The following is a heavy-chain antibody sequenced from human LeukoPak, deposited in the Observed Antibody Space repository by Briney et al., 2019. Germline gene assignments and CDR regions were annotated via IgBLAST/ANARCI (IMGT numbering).Heavy chain of an antibody. V-gene: IGHV1-24*01. CDR1: GYTLTELS. J-gene: IGHJ5*02. CDR3: ATVREIDCSGGSCYSDWFDP. Sequence: ASVKVSCKVSGYTLTELSMHWVRQAPGKGLEWMGGFDPEDRETIYAQKFQGRVTMTEDTSTDTAYMELSSLRSEDTAVYYCATVREIDCSGGSCYSDWFDPWGQGTLVTVSS. CDR2: FDPEDRET. D-gene: IGHD2-15*01.